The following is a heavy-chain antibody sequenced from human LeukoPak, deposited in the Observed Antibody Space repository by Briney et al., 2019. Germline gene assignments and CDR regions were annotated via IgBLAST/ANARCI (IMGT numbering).Heavy chain of an antibody. V-gene: IGHV3-23*01. CDR2: ISDSGGRT. CDR1: GITLSNYG. Sequence: GGSLRPSCGVSGITLSNYGMSWVRQAPGKGLEWVAGISDSGGRTNYADSVKGRFTISRDSPKNTLYLQMNSLRVEDTAVYFCAKRGVVIRVVLVGFHKEAYYFDSWGQGALVTVSS. D-gene: IGHD3-10*01. J-gene: IGHJ4*02. CDR3: AKRGVVIRVVLVGFHKEAYYFDS.